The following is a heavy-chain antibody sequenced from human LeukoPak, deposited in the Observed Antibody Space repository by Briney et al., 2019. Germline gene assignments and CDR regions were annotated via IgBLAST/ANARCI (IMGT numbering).Heavy chain of an antibody. CDR3: ARGGRWELPRPYAFDI. CDR1: GYSSTNYG. J-gene: IGHJ3*02. D-gene: IGHD1-26*01. Sequence: ASVKVSCKASGYSSTNYGISWVRQAPGQGLEWMGWIHIYRGNTNYAQKFQGRVTMTTDTSTSTVYMEVRSLRSDDTAVYYCARGGRWELPRPYAFDIWGQGTMVTVSS. CDR2: IHIYRGNT. V-gene: IGHV1-18*01.